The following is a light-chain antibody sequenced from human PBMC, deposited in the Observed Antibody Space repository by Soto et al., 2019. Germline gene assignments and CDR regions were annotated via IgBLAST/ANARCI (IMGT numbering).Light chain of an antibody. Sequence: QSVLTQPPSASGTPGQRITISCSGSNSNIGSNSVYWYQQFPGTAPKLLIYLNNERPSGVPDRFSGSKSGTSASLAISGLQYEDEADYYCATWDDTLNGHVFGPGTKVTVL. J-gene: IGLJ1*01. CDR3: ATWDDTLNGHV. CDR2: LNN. CDR1: NSNIGSNS. V-gene: IGLV1-47*01.